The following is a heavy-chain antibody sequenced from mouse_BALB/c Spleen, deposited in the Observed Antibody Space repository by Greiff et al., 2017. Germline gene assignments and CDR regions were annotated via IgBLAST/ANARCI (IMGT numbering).Heavy chain of an antibody. V-gene: IGHV1-14*01. CDR3: ARGDYGPYYAMDY. J-gene: IGHJ4*01. Sequence: VQVVESGPELVKPGASVKMSCKASGFTFTSYVMHWVKQKPGQGLEWIGYINPYNDGTKYNEKFKGKATLTSDKSSSTAYMELSSLTSEDSAVYYCARGDYGPYYAMDYWGQGTSVTVSS. D-gene: IGHD1-2*01. CDR1: GFTFTSYV. CDR2: INPYNDGT.